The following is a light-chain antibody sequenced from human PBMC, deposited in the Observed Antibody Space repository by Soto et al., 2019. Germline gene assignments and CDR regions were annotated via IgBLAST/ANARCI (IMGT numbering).Light chain of an antibody. CDR2: AAS. Sequence: EIVLTQSPGTLSLSPGERATLSCRASQSINNRYLAWYQHKPGQAPRLLIYAASSRATGIPARFSGSGSGTDFTLTISRLEPEDFAVYYCQQFGSSPGFSFGPGTKVDIK. J-gene: IGKJ3*01. CDR1: QSINNRY. CDR3: QQFGSSPGFS. V-gene: IGKV3-20*01.